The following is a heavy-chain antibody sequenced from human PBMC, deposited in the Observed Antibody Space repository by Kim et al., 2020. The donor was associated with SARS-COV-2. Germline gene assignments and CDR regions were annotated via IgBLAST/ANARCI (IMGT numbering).Heavy chain of an antibody. CDR3: ARDKARKVRGVIRPPYVPFDI. V-gene: IGHV4-39*07. D-gene: IGHD3-10*01. CDR2: IYYSGST. CDR1: GGSISSSSYY. J-gene: IGHJ3*02. Sequence: SETLSLTCTVSGGSISSSSYYWGWIRQPPGKGLEWIGSIYYSGSTYYNPSLKSRVTISVDTSKNQFSLKLSSVTAADTAVYYCARDKARKVRGVIRPPYVPFDIWGQGTMVTVSS.